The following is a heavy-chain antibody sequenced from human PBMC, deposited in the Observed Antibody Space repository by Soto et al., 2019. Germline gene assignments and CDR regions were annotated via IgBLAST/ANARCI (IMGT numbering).Heavy chain of an antibody. CDR1: GFTVSSNF. Sequence: ESGGGLVQPGGSLRLSCAASGFTVSSNFMNWVRQSPGKGLEWLAVLYPGPGTYYSDSVKDRFTISRDNSKNTLFLQLDGLRAEDTAIYYCARQCGGGCSNAFDLLGQGTVVTVSP. J-gene: IGHJ3*01. CDR2: LYPGPGT. CDR3: ARQCGGGCSNAFDL. V-gene: IGHV3-66*04. D-gene: IGHD2-21*01.